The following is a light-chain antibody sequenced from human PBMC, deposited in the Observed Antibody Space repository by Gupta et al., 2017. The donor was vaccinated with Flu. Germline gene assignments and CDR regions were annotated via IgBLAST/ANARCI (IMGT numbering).Light chain of an antibody. J-gene: IGLJ2*01. CDR3: ASYDDLIGVLI. CDR2: VDN. V-gene: IGLV1-40*01. Sequence: ISCAGTSSNIAAGFDVHWYQQLPGAVPKLLIYVDNPLPSGVSDCFSASRSATSASVSSGGLQDDDEADYYCASYDDLIGVLIFGGGTRLTVL. CDR1: SSNIAAGFD.